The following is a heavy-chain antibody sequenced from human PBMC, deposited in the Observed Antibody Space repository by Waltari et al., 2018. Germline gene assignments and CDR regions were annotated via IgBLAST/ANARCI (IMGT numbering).Heavy chain of an antibody. Sequence: QVQLQESGPGLAKASQTLSLTCDVSGGSLSNLTFYWSWIRQPAGKGLEGIGRIYRSGVTDYNPSLSGRATMCLDMSKNQFSLKLTSVAAADTAIYYCAREGSLYSSTGGWIGPWGQGMLVTVSS. V-gene: IGHV4-61*02. CDR2: IYRSGVT. CDR1: GGSLSNLTFY. J-gene: IGHJ5*01. D-gene: IGHD2-2*01. CDR3: AREGSLYSSTGGWIGP.